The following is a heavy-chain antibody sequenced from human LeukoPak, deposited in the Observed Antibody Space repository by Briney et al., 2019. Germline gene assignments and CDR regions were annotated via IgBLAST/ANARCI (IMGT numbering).Heavy chain of an antibody. CDR3: ARTSSRGWYQRHFDY. V-gene: IGHV4-59*13. D-gene: IGHD6-19*01. J-gene: IGHJ4*02. Sequence: PSETLSLTCTVSGGSISSYYWSWIRQPPGKVLEWNGYIYYSGSTNYNPSLKSRVTISVDKSKNQFSLKLSSVTAADTAVYYCARTSSRGWYQRHFDYWGQGTLVTVSS. CDR2: IYYSGST. CDR1: GGSISSYY.